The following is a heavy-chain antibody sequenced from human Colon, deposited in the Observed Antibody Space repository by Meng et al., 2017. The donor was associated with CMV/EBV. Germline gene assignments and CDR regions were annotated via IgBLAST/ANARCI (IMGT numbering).Heavy chain of an antibody. Sequence: QLQLALSGPEVKKPGASLTFSFKASGYNFTSNAIIWLCQHHGQGLEEMGWIHTNPCNLTYVQGFTGRFVFSMDTSVSMAYIHISSLKAEDTCKRQGPLSVTASPRGQGTLVTVSS. D-gene: IGHD2-21*02. CDR1: GYNFTSNA. J-gene: IGHJ5*02. CDR2: IHTNPCNL. V-gene: IGHV7-4-1*04. CDR3: PLSVTASP.